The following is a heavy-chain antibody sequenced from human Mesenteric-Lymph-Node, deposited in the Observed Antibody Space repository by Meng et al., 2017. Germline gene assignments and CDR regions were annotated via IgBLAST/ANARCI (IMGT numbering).Heavy chain of an antibody. D-gene: IGHD6-19*01. Sequence: GGSLRLSCAASGFTFSSYDMHWVRQATGKGLEWVSAIGTAGDTYYPGSVKGRFTISRENAKNSLYLQMNSLRAGDTAVYYCARELSIAVAGYYYGMDVWGQGTTVTVSS. CDR3: ARELSIAVAGYYYGMDV. CDR2: IGTAGDT. V-gene: IGHV3-13*01. CDR1: GFTFSSYD. J-gene: IGHJ6*02.